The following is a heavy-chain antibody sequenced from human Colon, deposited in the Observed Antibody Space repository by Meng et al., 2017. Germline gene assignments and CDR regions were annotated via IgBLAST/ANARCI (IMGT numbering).Heavy chain of an antibody. D-gene: IGHD2-21*02. CDR3: ARGDSAEYFQH. CDR1: SGPISIYY. CDR2: THYTGSS. Sequence: QVQLQESGPGLVKPSETLSLTCTVSSGPISIYYWSWIRQPPGKGLEWIGYTHYTGSSNYNPSLKSRVTASVDTSKNQFSLKLSSVTAADTAVYYCARGDSAEYFQHWGQGTLVTVSS. J-gene: IGHJ1*01. V-gene: IGHV4-59*08.